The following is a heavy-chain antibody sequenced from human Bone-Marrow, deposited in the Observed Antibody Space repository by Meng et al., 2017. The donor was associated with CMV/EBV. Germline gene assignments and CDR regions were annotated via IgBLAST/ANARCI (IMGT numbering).Heavy chain of an antibody. Sequence: GESLKISCAASGFIFTSYAMNWVRQAPGKGLEWVSSISGDSTYIFYKDSLKGRFTISRDNAKNSPYLQMNSLRVEDTGVYYCARDGDWMPLLFDPRAQGDLVTVPS. D-gene: IGHD2-21*01. CDR2: ISGDSTYI. CDR3: ARDGDWMPLLFDP. V-gene: IGHV3-21*01. J-gene: IGHJ5*02. CDR1: GFIFTSYA.